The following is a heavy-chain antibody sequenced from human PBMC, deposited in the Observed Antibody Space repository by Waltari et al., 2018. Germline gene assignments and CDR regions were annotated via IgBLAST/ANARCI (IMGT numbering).Heavy chain of an antibody. Sequence: QVQLQESGPGLVKPSETLSLTCAVSGYSISSGYYWGWLRQPPGKGLEWIGSIYHSGSTYYNPSLKSRVTISVDTSKNQFSLKLSSVTAADTAVYYCARRRELGTYYGMDVWGQGTTVTVS. V-gene: IGHV4-38-2*01. D-gene: IGHD1-26*01. CDR1: GYSISSGYY. CDR2: IYHSGST. CDR3: ARRRELGTYYGMDV. J-gene: IGHJ6*02.